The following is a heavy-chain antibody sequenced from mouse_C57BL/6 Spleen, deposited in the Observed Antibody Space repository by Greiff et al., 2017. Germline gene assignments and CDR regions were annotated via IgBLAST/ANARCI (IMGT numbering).Heavy chain of an antibody. CDR2: IDPETGGT. CDR1: GYTFTDYE. Sequence: QVQLKQSGAELVRPGASVTLSCKASGYTFTDYEMHWVKQTPVHGLEWIGAIDPETGGTAYNQKFKGKAILTADKSSSTAYMELRSLTSEDSAVYYCTFQRDYWGQGTTLTVSS. V-gene: IGHV1-15*01. CDR3: TFQRDY. J-gene: IGHJ2*01.